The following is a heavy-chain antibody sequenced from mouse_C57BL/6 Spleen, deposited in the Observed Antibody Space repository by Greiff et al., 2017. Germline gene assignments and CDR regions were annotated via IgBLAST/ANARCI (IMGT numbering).Heavy chain of an antibody. D-gene: IGHD1-1*01. V-gene: IGHV1-15*01. CDR2: IDPETGGT. Sequence: QVQLKESGAELVRPGASVTLSCKASGYTFTDYEMHWVKQTPVHGLEWIGAIDPETGGTAYNQKFKGKAILTADKSSSTAYMELRSLTSEDSAVYYCTSPLYGSSPHFDYWGQGTTLTVSS. CDR1: GYTFTDYE. CDR3: TSPLYGSSPHFDY. J-gene: IGHJ2*01.